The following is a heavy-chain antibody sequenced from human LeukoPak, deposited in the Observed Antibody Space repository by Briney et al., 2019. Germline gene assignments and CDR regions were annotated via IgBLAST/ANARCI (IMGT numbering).Heavy chain of an antibody. D-gene: IGHD3-22*01. V-gene: IGHV4-31*03. J-gene: IGHJ4*02. CDR3: ARESAPYYDSSGYPDY. CDR1: GGSISSGGYY. Sequence: PSQTLSLTCTVSGGSISSGGYYWSWIRQHPGKGLEWIGYIYYSGSTYYNPSLKSRVTISVDTSKNQFSLKLSSVTAADTAVYYCARESAPYYDSSGYPDYWGQGTLVTASS. CDR2: IYYSGST.